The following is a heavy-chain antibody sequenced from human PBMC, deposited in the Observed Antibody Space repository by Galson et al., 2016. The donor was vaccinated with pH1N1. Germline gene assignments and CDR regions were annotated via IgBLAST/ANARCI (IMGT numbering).Heavy chain of an antibody. CDR2: MNPNNDNT. CDR1: GYTFTDYD. V-gene: IGHV1-8*01. CDR3: ARGGYCSGGSCYDVFDY. J-gene: IGHJ4*02. D-gene: IGHD2-15*01. Sequence: SVKVSCKASGYTFTDYDINWVRQGTGQGLEWMGWMNPNNDNTGYAQKFQGRVTMTRNTSISTAYMGLSSLRSEDTAVYYCARGGYCSGGSCYDVFDYWGQGTLVTVS.